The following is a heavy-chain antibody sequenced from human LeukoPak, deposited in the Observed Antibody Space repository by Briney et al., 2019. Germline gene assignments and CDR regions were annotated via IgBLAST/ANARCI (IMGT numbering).Heavy chain of an antibody. CDR1: GLTFSSYG. CDR2: ITGDGTTT. Sequence: GGSLRLSCEAPGLTFSSYGMSWVRQAPGKGLQWVSAITGDGTTTYYADSVKGRFTISRDNSKNMLYLQMSSLRAEDTAVYYCAKMQGYFDYWGQGTLVPVSS. V-gene: IGHV3-23*01. J-gene: IGHJ4*02. CDR3: AKMQGYFDY.